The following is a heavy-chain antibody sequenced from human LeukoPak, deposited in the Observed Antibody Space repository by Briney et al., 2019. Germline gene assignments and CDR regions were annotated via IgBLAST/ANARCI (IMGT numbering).Heavy chain of an antibody. Sequence: PSETLSLTFTVSGGSISSSTYYWGWSRQPPGKGLEWIVSIHDTGGTYYNPSIKSRVTISVVTSNNQFSLELRSVTAADTAIYYCARVAAKNFGMPISNFDPWGQGTLVTVSS. J-gene: IGHJ5*02. CDR1: GGSISSSTYY. V-gene: IGHV4-39*01. CDR3: ARVAAKNFGMPISNFDP. CDR2: IHDTGGT. D-gene: IGHD3-3*01.